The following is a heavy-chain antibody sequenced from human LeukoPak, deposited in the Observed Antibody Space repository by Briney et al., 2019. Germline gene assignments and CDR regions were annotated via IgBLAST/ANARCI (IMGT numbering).Heavy chain of an antibody. CDR3: TTAAAGFKRYYYYGMDV. D-gene: IGHD6-13*01. CDR2: IKSKIDGGTT. Sequence: GGSLRLSCAASGFTFSHAWMSWVRQAPGKGLEWVGHIKSKIDGGTTDYAAPVRGRFIISRDDSKNTLYLQLNSLKTEDTAVYYCTTAAAGFKRYYYYGMDVWGQGTTVTVSS. V-gene: IGHV3-15*01. J-gene: IGHJ6*02. CDR1: GFTFSHAW.